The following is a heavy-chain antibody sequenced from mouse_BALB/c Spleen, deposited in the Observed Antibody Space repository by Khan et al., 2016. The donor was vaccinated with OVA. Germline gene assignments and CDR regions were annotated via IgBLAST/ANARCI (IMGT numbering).Heavy chain of an antibody. V-gene: IGHV1S136*01. Sequence: EVQLQQSGPELVKPGASVKMSCKASGYTFTTYIIHWVKQKPGQGPEWIGYINPDNDSAKYNEKFKGNVTLTSDRSSTTAFMEFSSLTSEDSAVYYCARPAYYGNYADYWGQGTSLTVSS. CDR3: ARPAYYGNYADY. D-gene: IGHD2-10*01. J-gene: IGHJ2*02. CDR1: GYTFTTYI. CDR2: INPDNDSA.